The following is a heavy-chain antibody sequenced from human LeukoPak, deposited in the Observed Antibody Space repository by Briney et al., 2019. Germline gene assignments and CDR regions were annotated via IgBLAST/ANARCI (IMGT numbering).Heavy chain of an antibody. Sequence: GESLKISCKGSGYSFTSCWIGWVRQMPGKGLEWMGIIYPGDSDTRYSPSFQGQVTISADKSISTAYLQWSSLKASDTAMYYCARHPYYYDSSGYYAPIYYFDYWGQGTLVTASS. CDR1: GYSFTSCW. CDR3: ARHPYYYDSSGYYAPIYYFDY. D-gene: IGHD3-22*01. V-gene: IGHV5-51*01. CDR2: IYPGDSDT. J-gene: IGHJ4*02.